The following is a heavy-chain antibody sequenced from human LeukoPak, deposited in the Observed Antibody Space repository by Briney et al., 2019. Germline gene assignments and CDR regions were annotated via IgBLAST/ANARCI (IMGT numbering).Heavy chain of an antibody. CDR1: GFTFSSYG. D-gene: IGHD4-17*01. CDR2: IRYDGSNK. Sequence: GGSLRLSCAASGFTFSSYGMHWVRQAPGKGLEWVAFIRYDGSNKYYADSVKGRFTISRDNSKNTLYLQMNSLRAEDTAVYYCARDSVTTKTPIDYWGQGTLVTVSS. J-gene: IGHJ4*02. V-gene: IGHV3-30*02. CDR3: ARDSVTTKTPIDY.